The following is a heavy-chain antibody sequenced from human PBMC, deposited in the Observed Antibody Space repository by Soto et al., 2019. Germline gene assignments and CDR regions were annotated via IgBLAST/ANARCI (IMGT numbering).Heavy chain of an antibody. Sequence: QVQLQQWGAGLLKPSETLSLTCAVYGGSFSGYYWSWIRQPPGKGLEWIGEINHSGSTNYNPSLKSRVTISVDTSKNQFSLKLSSVTAVDTAVYYCARGQIGYYDSSGYFDYWGQGTLVTVSS. D-gene: IGHD3-22*01. CDR2: INHSGST. J-gene: IGHJ4*02. CDR3: ARGQIGYYDSSGYFDY. V-gene: IGHV4-34*01. CDR1: GGSFSGYY.